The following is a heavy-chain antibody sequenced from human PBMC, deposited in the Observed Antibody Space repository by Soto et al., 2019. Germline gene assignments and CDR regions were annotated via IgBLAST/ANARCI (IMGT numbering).Heavy chain of an antibody. J-gene: IGHJ3*02. CDR2: INSDGSST. V-gene: IGHV3-74*01. D-gene: IGHD3-9*01. CDR1: GFTFSSYW. Sequence: EVQLVESGGGLVQPGGSLRLSCAASGFTFSSYWMHWVRQAPGKGLVWVSRINSDGSSTSYADSVKGRFTISRDNAKNTLYLQMNSLRAEDTAVYYCARGSILRYFDWHGRGACDIWGQGTMVTVSS. CDR3: ARGSILRYFDWHGRGACDI.